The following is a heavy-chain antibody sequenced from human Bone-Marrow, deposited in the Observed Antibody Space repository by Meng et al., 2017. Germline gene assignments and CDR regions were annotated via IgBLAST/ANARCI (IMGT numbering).Heavy chain of an antibody. CDR1: GGSFSGYY. CDR3: VYFWSGYFT. Sequence: QVQLQQWGAGLLKPSETLSLTCAVYGGSFSGYYWSWIRQPPGKGLEWIAEINHSGSTNYNPSLKSRVTISVDTSKNQFSLRLSSVIAADTAVYYCVYFWSGYFTSGQGTLVTVSS. J-gene: IGHJ5*02. V-gene: IGHV4-34*01. D-gene: IGHD3-3*01. CDR2: INHSGST.